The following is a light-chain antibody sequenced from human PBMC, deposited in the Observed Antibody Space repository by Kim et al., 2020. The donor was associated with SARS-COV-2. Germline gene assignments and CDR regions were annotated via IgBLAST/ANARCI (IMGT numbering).Light chain of an antibody. CDR2: KDS. J-gene: IGLJ3*02. CDR1: VLAKKY. V-gene: IGLV3-27*01. Sequence: SYELTQPSSVSVSPGQTARITCSGDVLAKKYARWFHQKPGQAPVLVIYKDSERPSGIPERFSGSSSGTTVTLTISGAQVEDEADYYCYSAADNNLVFGGGTQLTVL. CDR3: YSAADNNLV.